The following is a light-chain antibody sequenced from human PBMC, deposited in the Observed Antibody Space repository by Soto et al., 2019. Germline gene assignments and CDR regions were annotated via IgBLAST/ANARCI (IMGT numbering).Light chain of an antibody. CDR2: AAS. CDR3: QKYSSVPV. Sequence: DIQMTQSPTSLSASVGDRVTITCRASQGIRNFVAWYQQKPGKAPKLLIYAASTLQSGVPSRFSGSGSGTDFTVTSNSLQPEDVAPYTCQKYSSVPVFGPGTKVEIK. CDR1: QGIRNF. J-gene: IGKJ3*01. V-gene: IGKV1-27*01.